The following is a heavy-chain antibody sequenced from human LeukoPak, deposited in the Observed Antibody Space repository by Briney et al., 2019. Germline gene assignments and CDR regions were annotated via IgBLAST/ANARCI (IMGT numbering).Heavy chain of an antibody. CDR3: ASEEYCGGDCEGHY. D-gene: IGHD2-21*02. CDR1: GYTFTGYH. J-gene: IGHJ4*02. CDR2: INPNSGDT. V-gene: IGHV1-2*06. Sequence: ASVKVSCKASGYTFTGYHMHWVRQAPGQGLEWMGRINPNSGDTNYAQKFQGRVTMTRDTSISTAYMELSRLRSDDTAVYYCASEEYCGGDCEGHYWGQGTLVTVSS.